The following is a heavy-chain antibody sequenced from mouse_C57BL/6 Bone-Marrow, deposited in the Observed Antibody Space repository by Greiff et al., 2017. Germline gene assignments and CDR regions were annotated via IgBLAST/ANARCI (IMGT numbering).Heavy chain of an antibody. D-gene: IGHD1-1*01. J-gene: IGHJ3*01. Sequence: QVQLQQSGAELVKPGASVKLSCKASGYTFTEYTIHWVKQRSGQGLEWIGWFYPGSGSIKYNEKFKDKATLTADKSSSTAYMERSRLTSEDSAVYFCARHEMGYYGSSAWFAYWGQGTLVTVSA. V-gene: IGHV1-62-2*01. CDR2: FYPGSGSI. CDR1: GYTFTEYT. CDR3: ARHEMGYYGSSAWFAY.